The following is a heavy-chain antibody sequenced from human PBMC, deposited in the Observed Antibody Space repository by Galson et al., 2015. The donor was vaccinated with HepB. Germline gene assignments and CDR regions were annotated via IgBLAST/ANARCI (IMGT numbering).Heavy chain of an antibody. CDR3: ARRASPESCSGGSCPYYYYYMDV. Sequence: ETLSLTCTVSGGSVISDKYYWSWIRQPPGKGLEWIGHILYSGSTNYNPSLKSRVTVSVDASKNRFSLKLSSVTAADTADYYCARRASPESCSGGSCPYYYYYMDVWGIGTTVTVS. CDR1: GGSVISDKYY. CDR2: ILYSGST. D-gene: IGHD2-15*01. V-gene: IGHV4-61*01. J-gene: IGHJ6*03.